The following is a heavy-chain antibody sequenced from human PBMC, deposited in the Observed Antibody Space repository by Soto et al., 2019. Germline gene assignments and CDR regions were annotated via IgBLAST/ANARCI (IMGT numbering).Heavy chain of an antibody. CDR1: GFSLRGYW. CDR3: ARGGGNFDQ. CDR2: IKQDGSDK. J-gene: IGHJ4*02. Sequence: EVQLVESGGGLVQPGGSLRLTCAASGFSLRGYWMSWVRQAPGKGLEWVANIKQDGSDKRYVDSVKGRFTISRDNAENSRYLQMNSLRAEDTAVYYCARGGGNFDQWGQGTLVTVSS. V-gene: IGHV3-7*04. D-gene: IGHD3-16*01.